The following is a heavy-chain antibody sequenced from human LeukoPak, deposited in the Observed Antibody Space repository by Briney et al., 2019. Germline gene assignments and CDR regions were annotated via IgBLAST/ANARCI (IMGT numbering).Heavy chain of an antibody. Sequence: PSETLSLTCAVYGGSFSGYYWSWIRQPPGKGLEWIGEINHSGSTNYNPSLKSRVTISVDTSKNQFSLKLSSVTAAGTAVYYCAREGVSLFDYWGQGTLVTVSS. CDR1: GGSFSGYY. D-gene: IGHD3-10*01. J-gene: IGHJ4*02. CDR3: AREGVSLFDY. CDR2: INHSGST. V-gene: IGHV4-34*01.